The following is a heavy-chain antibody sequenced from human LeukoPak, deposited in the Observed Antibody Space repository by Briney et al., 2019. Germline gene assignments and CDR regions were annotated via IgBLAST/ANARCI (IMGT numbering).Heavy chain of an antibody. CDR2: IYSRGST. CDR1: GFTVSSNY. Sequence: GGSLRLSCAASGFTVSSNYMSWVRQAPEKGLEWVSIIYSRGSTYYADSVKGRFTIPRDDSKNTVYLQMNSLRAEDAAVYYCASGGLGARKYYSDPFDYWGKGTLVTVSS. CDR3: ASGGLGARKYYSDPFDY. D-gene: IGHD3-10*01. J-gene: IGHJ4*02. V-gene: IGHV3-53*01.